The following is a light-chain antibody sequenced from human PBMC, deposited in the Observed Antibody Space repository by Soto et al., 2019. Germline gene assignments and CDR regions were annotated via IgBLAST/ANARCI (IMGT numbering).Light chain of an antibody. CDR2: DAS. Sequence: DIQLTHSPSFLSASVGDRVTITFRASQGINTYLAWYQQKLGKAPKVLIYDASKLHSGVPSRFSGSGSGKEFTLTISSLQPEDFATYFCQQLNTYSSFGGGTKVDIK. J-gene: IGKJ4*01. CDR3: QQLNTYSS. CDR1: QGINTY. V-gene: IGKV1-9*01.